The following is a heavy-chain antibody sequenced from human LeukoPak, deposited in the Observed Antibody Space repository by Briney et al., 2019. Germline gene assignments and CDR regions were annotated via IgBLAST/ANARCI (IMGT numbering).Heavy chain of an antibody. CDR2: IWYDGRNE. J-gene: IGHJ6*03. CDR3: AKKGDPRPEYGFHYMDV. CDR1: GFTFSSYG. Sequence: PGGSLRLSCAASGFTFSSYGMHWVRQAPGKGLEWVAFIWYDGRNEYYADSVKGRFTISRDDSMNTLFLQMNSLSVEDTALYYCAKKGDPRPEYGFHYMDVWGKGTTVTVSS. D-gene: IGHD2/OR15-2a*01. V-gene: IGHV3-30*02.